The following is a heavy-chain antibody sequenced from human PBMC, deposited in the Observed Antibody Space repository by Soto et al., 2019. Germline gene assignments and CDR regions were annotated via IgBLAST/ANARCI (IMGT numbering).Heavy chain of an antibody. CDR2: ISGSGGST. CDR1: GFTFSSYA. Sequence: GGSLRLSCAASGFTFSSYAMSWVRQAPGKGLEWVSAISGSGGSTYYADSVKGRFTISRDNSKNTLYLQMNSLRAEDTAVYYCAKDSLDYEILTGYYAPTDYWGQGTLVTVSS. D-gene: IGHD3-9*01. J-gene: IGHJ4*02. V-gene: IGHV3-23*01. CDR3: AKDSLDYEILTGYYAPTDY.